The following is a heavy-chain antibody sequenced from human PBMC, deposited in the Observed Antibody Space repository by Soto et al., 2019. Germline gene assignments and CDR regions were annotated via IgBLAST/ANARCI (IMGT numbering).Heavy chain of an antibody. CDR1: GFTFSNSA. V-gene: IGHV3-23*01. Sequence: EVQLLASGGGLVQPGGSLRLSCAASGFTFSNSAMSWVRQAPGKGLEWVSGISGSGGGTYYADSLKGRFTISRDNSKNTLYLQINSLRVEDTAVYYCARDAGAVSVYWGQGTLVTVSS. CDR2: ISGSGGGT. J-gene: IGHJ4*02. CDR3: ARDAGAVSVY.